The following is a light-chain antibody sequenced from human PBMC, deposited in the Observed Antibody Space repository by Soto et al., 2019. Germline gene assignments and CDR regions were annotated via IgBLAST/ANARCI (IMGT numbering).Light chain of an antibody. CDR2: GAS. J-gene: IGKJ1*01. CDR3: QQYDKWPRT. V-gene: IGKV3-15*01. CDR1: QSINSN. Sequence: EIVLMQSPGTLSLSPGERGTLSCRASQSINSNYLAWYQHKPGQSPRLLIYGASARATGIPDRFSCGGSGAEYTLTISSLQSEDFAVYYCQQYDKWPRTFGQGTKVDIK.